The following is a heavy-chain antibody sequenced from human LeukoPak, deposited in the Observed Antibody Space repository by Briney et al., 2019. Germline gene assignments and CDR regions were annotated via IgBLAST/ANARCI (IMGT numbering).Heavy chain of an antibody. CDR3: AKDQVPQGRRPCYYYGMDV. V-gene: IGHV3-23*01. J-gene: IGHJ6*02. CDR1: GFTFSSYA. Sequence: GGSLRLSCAASGFTFSSYAMSWVRQAPGKGLEWVSAISGSGGSTYYADSVKGRFTISRDNSKNTLYLQMNSLRAEDTAVYYCAKDQVPQGRRPCYYYGMDVWGQGTTVTVSS. D-gene: IGHD3-10*01. CDR2: ISGSGGST.